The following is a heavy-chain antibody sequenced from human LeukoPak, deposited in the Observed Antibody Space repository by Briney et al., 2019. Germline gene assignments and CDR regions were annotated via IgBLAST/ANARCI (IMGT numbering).Heavy chain of an antibody. D-gene: IGHD3-10*01. CDR2: ISSSGNYI. CDR3: ARSRSSSPYDKNLNF. Sequence: PGGSLRLSCAASGFTFNSYTMSWVREAPGKGLERVSSISSSGNYIYHADSVKGRFTISRDDAQNSVYLQMNSLKDEDTAVYYCARSRSSSPYDKNLNFWGQGTLVIVSS. J-gene: IGHJ4*02. CDR1: GFTFNSYT. V-gene: IGHV3-21*01.